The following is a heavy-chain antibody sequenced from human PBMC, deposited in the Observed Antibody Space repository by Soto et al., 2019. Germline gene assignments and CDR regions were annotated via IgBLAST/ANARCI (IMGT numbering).Heavy chain of an antibody. V-gene: IGHV6-1*01. D-gene: IGHD1-26*01. CDR3: VRLIGNSWLDF. CDR2: TYYRSKWYN. CDR1: GDSVSSSSVT. J-gene: IGHJ5*01. Sequence: SQTRSLTFAISGDSVSSSSVTWNWIRQSRSRGLEWLGRTYYRSKWYNDYAESVKSRITINPDTSKNQHSLHLNSVTPEDTAVYYCVRLIGNSWLDFWGQGTPVTVSS.